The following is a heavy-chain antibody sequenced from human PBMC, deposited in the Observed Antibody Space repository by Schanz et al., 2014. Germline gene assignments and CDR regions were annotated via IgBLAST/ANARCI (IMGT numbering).Heavy chain of an antibody. CDR2: IIPILGIA. J-gene: IGHJ4*02. Sequence: QVQLVQSGAEVKKPGSSMTVSCKASGGTFSSYTISWVRQAPGQGLEWMGRIIPILGIANYAQKFQGRVTNTADKSTSTAYMDLSSLRPEDTAVYYCARSNYYDNSDYYNSFDYWGQGTLVTVSS. D-gene: IGHD3-22*01. CDR3: ARSNYYDNSDYYNSFDY. V-gene: IGHV1-69*02. CDR1: GGTFSSYT.